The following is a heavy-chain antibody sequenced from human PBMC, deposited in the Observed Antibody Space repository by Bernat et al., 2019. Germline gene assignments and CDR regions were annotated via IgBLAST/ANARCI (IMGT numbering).Heavy chain of an antibody. Sequence: EVQLVESGGGLVQPGGSLRLSCAASGFTFNSYSMNWVRQAPGKGLEWVSYISSRSSNIYYADSVKGRFTISRDNAKNSLYLQLNSLRAEDTAVYYCARVSMTTVNGMDVWGQGTTVTVSS. J-gene: IGHJ6*02. CDR1: GFTFNSYS. V-gene: IGHV3-48*01. CDR2: ISSRSSNI. D-gene: IGHD4-17*01. CDR3: ARVSMTTVNGMDV.